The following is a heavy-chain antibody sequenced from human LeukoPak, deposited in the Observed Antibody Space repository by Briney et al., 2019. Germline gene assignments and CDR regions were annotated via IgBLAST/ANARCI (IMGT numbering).Heavy chain of an antibody. D-gene: IGHD6-13*01. Sequence: PSGTLSLTCAVSGGSISSSNWWSWVRQPPGKGLEWIGEINHSGSTNYNPSLKSRVTISVDTSKNQFSLKLSSVTAADTAVYYCAREGIAAAGPDYWGQGTLVTVSS. V-gene: IGHV4-4*02. CDR1: GGSISSSNW. CDR2: INHSGST. J-gene: IGHJ4*02. CDR3: AREGIAAAGPDY.